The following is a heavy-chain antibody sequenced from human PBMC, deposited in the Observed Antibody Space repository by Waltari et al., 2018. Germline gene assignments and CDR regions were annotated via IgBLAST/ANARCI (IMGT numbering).Heavy chain of an antibody. J-gene: IGHJ6*02. Sequence: QVQLQQWGAGLLKPSETLSLTCAVYGGSFSGYYWSWIRQPPRKGLEWIGEINHSGSTNYNPSLKSRVTISVDTSKNQFSLKLSSVTAADTAVYYCARLFSSWYPPTHGYYYGMDVWGQGTTVTVSS. CDR2: INHSGST. CDR1: GGSFSGYY. V-gene: IGHV4-34*01. D-gene: IGHD6-13*01. CDR3: ARLFSSWYPPTHGYYYGMDV.